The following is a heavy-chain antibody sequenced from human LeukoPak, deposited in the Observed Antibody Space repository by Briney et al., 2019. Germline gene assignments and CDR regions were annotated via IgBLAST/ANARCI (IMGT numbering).Heavy chain of an antibody. V-gene: IGHV3-30*04. J-gene: IGHJ4*02. CDR1: GFTFSSYA. CDR2: ISYDGSNK. D-gene: IGHD6-13*01. Sequence: GRSLRLSCAASGFTFSSYAMHWVRQAPGKGLEWVAVISYDGSNKYYADSVKGRFTISRDNSKNTLYLQMNSLRAEDTAVYYCARVLDHSSWYVGDWGQGTLVTVSS. CDR3: ARVLDHSSWYVGD.